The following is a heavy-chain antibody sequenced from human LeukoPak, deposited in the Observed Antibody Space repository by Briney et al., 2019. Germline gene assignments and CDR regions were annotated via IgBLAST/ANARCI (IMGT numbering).Heavy chain of an antibody. Sequence: SETLSLTCSVSGRSIINTSYFWGWIRQPPGKGLEWIGSLQHSGTTSYNPSLKNRVTMSVDTSRNELFLSLTSVTAADTAIYYCVRLFVFEIVGDLDYWGQGTLVTVSS. CDR3: VRLFVFEIVGDLDY. CDR1: GRSIINTSYF. J-gene: IGHJ4*02. V-gene: IGHV4-39*01. CDR2: LQHSGTT. D-gene: IGHD1-26*01.